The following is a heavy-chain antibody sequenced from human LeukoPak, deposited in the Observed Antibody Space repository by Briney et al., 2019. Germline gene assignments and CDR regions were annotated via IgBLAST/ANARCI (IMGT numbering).Heavy chain of an antibody. CDR1: GYSFTSYW. Sequence: GESLKISCKGSGYSFTSYWIGWVRQMPGKGLEWMGIIYPGDSDTRYSPSFQGQVTISADKSISTAYLQWSSLKASDTAMYYCARLWDNSGYYSHFLDYWGQGTLVTVSS. CDR3: ARLWDNSGYYSHFLDY. D-gene: IGHD3-22*01. J-gene: IGHJ4*02. CDR2: IYPGDSDT. V-gene: IGHV5-51*01.